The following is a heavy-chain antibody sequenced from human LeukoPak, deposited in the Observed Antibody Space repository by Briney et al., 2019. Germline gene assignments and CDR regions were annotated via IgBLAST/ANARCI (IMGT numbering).Heavy chain of an antibody. CDR1: GGSFSGYY. J-gene: IGHJ4*02. CDR3: ARDHYDILTGYYAHFDY. CDR2: INHSGST. Sequence: SETLSLTCAVYGGSFSGYYWSWIRQPPGKGLEWIGEINHSGSTNYNPSLKSRVTISVDTSKNQFSLKLSSVTAADTAVYYCARDHYDILTGYYAHFDYWGQGTLVTVSS. V-gene: IGHV4-34*01. D-gene: IGHD3-9*01.